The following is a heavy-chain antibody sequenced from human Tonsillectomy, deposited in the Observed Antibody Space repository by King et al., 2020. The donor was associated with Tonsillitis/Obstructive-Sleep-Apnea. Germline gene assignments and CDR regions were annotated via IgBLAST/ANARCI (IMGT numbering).Heavy chain of an antibody. D-gene: IGHD3-3*01. CDR1: GGSISSYY. V-gene: IGHV4-59*01. CDR3: ASHIYDFWSGYYDY. CDR2: IYYSGST. Sequence: QLQESGPGLVKPSDTLSLTCTVSGGSISSYYWSWIRQPPGKGLEWIGYIYYSGSTNYNPSLKSRVTISVDTSKNQFSLKLSSVTAADTAVYYCASHIYDFWSGYYDYWGQGTLVTVSS. J-gene: IGHJ4*02.